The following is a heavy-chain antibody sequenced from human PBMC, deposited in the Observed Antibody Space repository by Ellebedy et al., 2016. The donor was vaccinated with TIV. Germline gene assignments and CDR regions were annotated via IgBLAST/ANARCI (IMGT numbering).Heavy chain of an antibody. V-gene: IGHV1-2*02. J-gene: IGHJ5*02. CDR2: INPNSGGT. Sequence: ASVKVSXXAAGYTFTGHYMHWVRQAPGQGLEWMGWINPNSGGTNYAQKFQGRVTMTRDTSISTAYMELSRLRSDDTAMYYCARAPVRITAMVFSPWFDPWGQGTLVTVSS. CDR3: ARAPVRITAMVFSPWFDP. D-gene: IGHD5-18*01. CDR1: GYTFTGHY.